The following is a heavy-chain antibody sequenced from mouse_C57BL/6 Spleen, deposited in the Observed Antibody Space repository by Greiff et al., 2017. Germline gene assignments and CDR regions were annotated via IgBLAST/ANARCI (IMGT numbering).Heavy chain of an antibody. D-gene: IGHD3-2*02. CDR3: ARSWQLRLGAMDY. Sequence: VQLKESGPELVKPGASVKIPCKASGYTFTDYNMDWVKQSHGKSLEWIGDINPNNGGTIYNQKFKGKATLTVDKSSSTAYMELRSLTSEDTAVYYCARSWQLRLGAMDYWGQGTSVTVSS. V-gene: IGHV1-18*01. CDR1: GYTFTDYN. CDR2: INPNNGGT. J-gene: IGHJ4*01.